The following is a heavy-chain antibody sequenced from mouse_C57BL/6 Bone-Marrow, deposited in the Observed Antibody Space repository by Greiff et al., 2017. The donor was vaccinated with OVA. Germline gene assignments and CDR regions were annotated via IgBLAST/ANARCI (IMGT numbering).Heavy chain of an antibody. CDR1: GFNIKNTY. V-gene: IGHV14-3*01. CDR2: IDPANGNT. J-gene: IGHJ4*01. CDR3: ALPTTVVAKYYAMDY. D-gene: IGHD1-1*01. Sequence: EVQVVESVAELVRPGASVKLSCTASGFNIKNTYMHWVKQRPEQGLEWIGRIDPANGNTKYAPKFQGKATITADTSSNTAYLQLSSLTSEDTAIYYCALPTTVVAKYYAMDYWGQGTSVTVSS.